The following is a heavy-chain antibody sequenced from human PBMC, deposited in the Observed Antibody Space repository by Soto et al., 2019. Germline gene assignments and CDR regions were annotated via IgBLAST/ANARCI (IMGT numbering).Heavy chain of an antibody. CDR1: GGSISSGGYY. CDR2: IYYIGST. V-gene: IGHV4-31*03. CDR3: ARSVFP. J-gene: IGHJ5*02. Sequence: QVQLQESGPGLVKPSQTLSLTCTVSGGSISSGGYYWNWIRQHPGRGLEWIGYIYYIGSTHYNPALKSRVTISLDTSKYQFSLTLSSVTAADTAMYYCARSVFPWGQGTLVTVSS.